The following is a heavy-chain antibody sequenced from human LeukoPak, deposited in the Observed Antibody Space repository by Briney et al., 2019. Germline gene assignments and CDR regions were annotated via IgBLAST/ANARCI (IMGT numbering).Heavy chain of an antibody. Sequence: PGGSLRLSCAASGFTFSRYAMTWVRQAPGKGLEWVSTIIGVGVRTYSADSVKGRFTVSRDNSKSTLYLQINRLRAEDTAVYYCAKGFGDTTFGVVTANDYWGEGILVIVSS. CDR2: IIGVGVRT. CDR1: GFTFSRYA. CDR3: AKGFGDTTFGVVTANDY. D-gene: IGHD3-3*01. V-gene: IGHV3-23*01. J-gene: IGHJ4*02.